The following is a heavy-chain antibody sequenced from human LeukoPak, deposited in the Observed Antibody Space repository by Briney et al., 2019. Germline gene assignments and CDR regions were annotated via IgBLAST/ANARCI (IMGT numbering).Heavy chain of an antibody. CDR1: GYTLTELS. J-gene: IGHJ4*02. CDR3: AREGPSGGHVAAAINY. CDR2: FDPEDGET. D-gene: IGHD6-13*01. V-gene: IGHV1-24*01. Sequence: ASVNVSCTVSGYTLTELSMHWVRQAPGKGLEWMGGFDPEDGETIYAQKFQGRVTMTEDTSTDTAYMELSSLRSEDTAVYYCAREGPSGGHVAAAINYWGQGTLVTVSS.